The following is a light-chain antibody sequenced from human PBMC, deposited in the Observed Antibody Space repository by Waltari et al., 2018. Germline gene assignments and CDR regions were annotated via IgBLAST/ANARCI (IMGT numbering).Light chain of an antibody. V-gene: IGKV4-1*01. CDR3: QQYYSTPS. CDR1: QSVLYSSNNKNY. J-gene: IGKJ5*01. Sequence: DIVMTQSPDSLAVSLGDRDTINCKSSQSVLYSSNNKNYLAWYQQKPGQPPKLLIYWASTRESGVPDRFSGSGSGTDFTLTISSLQAEDVAVYYCQQYYSTPSFGQGTRLEIK. CDR2: WAS.